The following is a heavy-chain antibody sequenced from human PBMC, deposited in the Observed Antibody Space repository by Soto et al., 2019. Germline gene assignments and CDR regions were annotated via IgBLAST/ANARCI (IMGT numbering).Heavy chain of an antibody. CDR2: IIPNSGSA. Sequence: ASVKVSCKASGYTFTGYSMHWVRQAPGQGLEWMGGIIPNSGSANYAQKFQGRVTITTDESTSTAYMELSSLRSEDTAVYYCARDKGPKGFDPWGQGTLVTVSS. CDR1: GYTFTGYS. J-gene: IGHJ5*02. CDR3: ARDKGPKGFDP. V-gene: IGHV1-2*02.